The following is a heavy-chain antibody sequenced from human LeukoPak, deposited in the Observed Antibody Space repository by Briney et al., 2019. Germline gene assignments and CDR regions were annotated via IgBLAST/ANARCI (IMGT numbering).Heavy chain of an antibody. CDR3: ARSRDSSGYYFGYYYYYYMDV. CDR2: IYTSGST. D-gene: IGHD3-22*01. Sequence: PSETLSLTCTDSGGSISSGSYYWSWIRQPAGKGLEWIGRIYTSGSTNYNPSLKSRVTISVDTSKNQFSLKLSSVTAADTAVYYCARSRDSSGYYFGYYYYYYMDVWGKGTTVTVSS. J-gene: IGHJ6*03. V-gene: IGHV4-61*02. CDR1: GGSISSGSYY.